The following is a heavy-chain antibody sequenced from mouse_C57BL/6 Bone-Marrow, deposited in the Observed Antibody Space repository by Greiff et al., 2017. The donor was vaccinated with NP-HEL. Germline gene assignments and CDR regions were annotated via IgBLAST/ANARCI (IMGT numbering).Heavy chain of an antibody. J-gene: IGHJ4*01. CDR1: GFNIKDDY. D-gene: IGHD1-1*01. CDR2: IDPENGDT. Sequence: DVQLQESGAELVRPGASVKLSCTASGFNIKDDYMHWVKQRPEQGLEWIGWIDPENGDTEYASKFQGKATITADTSSNTAYLQLSSLTSEDTAVYYCTTGVYGSRNYAMDYWGQGTSVTVSS. CDR3: TTGVYGSRNYAMDY. V-gene: IGHV14-4*01.